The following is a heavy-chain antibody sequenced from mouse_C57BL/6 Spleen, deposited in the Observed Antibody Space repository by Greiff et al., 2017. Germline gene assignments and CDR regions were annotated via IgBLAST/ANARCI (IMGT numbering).Heavy chain of an antibody. V-gene: IGHV1-76*01. CDR1: GYTFTDYY. D-gene: IGHD5-1*01. CDR2: IYPGSGNT. Sequence: VQLQESGAELVRPGASVKLSCKASGYTFTDYYINWVKQRPGQGLEWIARIYPGSGNTYYNEKFKGKATLTAEKSSSTAYMQLSSLTSEDSAVYFCARWEYFAYWGQGTLVTVSA. J-gene: IGHJ3*01. CDR3: ARWEYFAY.